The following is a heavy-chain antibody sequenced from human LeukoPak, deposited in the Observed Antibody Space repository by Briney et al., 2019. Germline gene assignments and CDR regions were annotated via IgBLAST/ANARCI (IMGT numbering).Heavy chain of an antibody. V-gene: IGHV1-2*02. D-gene: IGHD2-15*01. CDR2: VNPNSGDP. J-gene: IGHJ4*02. CDR1: GYNFIGYY. CDR3: ARRIRARGDFGS. Sequence: ASVKVSCKASGYNFIGYYIHWVRQAPGQGLEWMGWVNPNSGDPNYSPKFKGRVTMTRNTSISTAYMELTSLISDDTAVYYCARRIRARGDFGSWGQGTLVTVSS.